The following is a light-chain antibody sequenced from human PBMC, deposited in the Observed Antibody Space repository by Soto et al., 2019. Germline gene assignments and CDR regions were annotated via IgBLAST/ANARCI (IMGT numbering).Light chain of an antibody. V-gene: IGKV2-28*01. Sequence: DIVMTHSPVSLPVTPGEPASISCSSSHSLLHSNGYNYLDWYLQKPGQSPQLLISLGSNRASGVPGRFSASASGTDFTLKISRVEAEDVGVYYCMQPLQSWTFGQGTKVDIK. CDR2: LGS. CDR3: MQPLQSWT. CDR1: HSLLHSNGYNY. J-gene: IGKJ1*01.